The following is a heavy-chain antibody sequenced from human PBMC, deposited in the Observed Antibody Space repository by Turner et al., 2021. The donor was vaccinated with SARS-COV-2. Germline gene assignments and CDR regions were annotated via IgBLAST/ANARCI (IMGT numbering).Heavy chain of an antibody. Sequence: QVQLQESGPGLAKPSKTLSPTCTVSGGTINRKNYTWARFGKPPGKGLEWMGNIYYTGSTNYSPSLQNRVTISIDTSKNQFSLNLRSVTAADTAIYYCARRVYTWNSSGFVFRRQEPTFYWYFDLWGRGTQLAVSS. CDR2: IYYTGST. CDR3: ARRVYTWNSSGFVFRRQEPTFYWYFDL. D-gene: IGHD1-7*01. J-gene: IGHJ2*01. V-gene: IGHV4-39*01. CDR1: GGTINRKNYT.